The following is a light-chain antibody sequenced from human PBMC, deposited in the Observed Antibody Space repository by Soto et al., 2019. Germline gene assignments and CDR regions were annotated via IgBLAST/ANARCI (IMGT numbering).Light chain of an antibody. Sequence: EIVMTQSPATLSVSPGERATLSCRASQSVSSNYSWYQQKPGQAPRLLIYGASTRATGIPARFSGSGSGTEFTLTISRLESEDFAVYYCQQYSNWPPWTFGPGTKVEIK. V-gene: IGKV3-15*01. J-gene: IGKJ1*01. CDR2: GAS. CDR1: QSVSSN. CDR3: QQYSNWPPWT.